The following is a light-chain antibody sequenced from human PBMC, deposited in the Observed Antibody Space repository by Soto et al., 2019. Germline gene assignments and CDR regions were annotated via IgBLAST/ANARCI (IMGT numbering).Light chain of an antibody. CDR3: QKYDSSPLT. Sequence: DIQMTQSPSSLSASVGDRVTITCRASQDIYNYLAWYQQKPGRVPRLLIYAASTLRSGVPSRFSGSGSGTDFTLTISSLQPEDVATYYCQKYDSSPLTFGGGTKVEIK. J-gene: IGKJ4*01. V-gene: IGKV1-27*01. CDR2: AAS. CDR1: QDIYNY.